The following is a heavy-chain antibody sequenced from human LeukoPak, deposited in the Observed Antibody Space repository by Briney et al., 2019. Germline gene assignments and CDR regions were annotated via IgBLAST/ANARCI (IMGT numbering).Heavy chain of an antibody. CDR2: INHSGST. CDR1: GGSFSGYY. J-gene: IGHJ4*02. D-gene: IGHD2-2*01. Sequence: PSETLSLTCAVYGGSFSGYYWSWIRQPPGKGLEWIGEINHSGSTNYNPSLKSRVTISVDTSKNQFSLKLSSVTAADTAVYYCASAGGFCSSTSCSLDYWGQGTLVTVSS. CDR3: ASAGGFCSSTSCSLDY. V-gene: IGHV4-34*01.